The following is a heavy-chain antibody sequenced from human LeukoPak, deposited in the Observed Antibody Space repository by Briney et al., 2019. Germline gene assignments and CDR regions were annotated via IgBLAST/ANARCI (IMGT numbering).Heavy chain of an antibody. Sequence: ASVKVSCKASGYTFISYGISWVRQAPGQGLEWMGWINPNSGGTNYAQKFQGRVTMTRDTSISTAYMELSRLRSDDTAVYYCANLPLPYDILTGYAIWGQGTLVTVSS. CDR3: ANLPLPYDILTGYAI. CDR1: GYTFISYG. CDR2: INPNSGGT. D-gene: IGHD3-9*01. V-gene: IGHV1-2*02. J-gene: IGHJ4*02.